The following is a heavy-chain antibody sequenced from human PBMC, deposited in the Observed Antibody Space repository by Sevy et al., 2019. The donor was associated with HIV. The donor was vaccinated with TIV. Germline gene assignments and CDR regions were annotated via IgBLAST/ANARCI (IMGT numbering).Heavy chain of an antibody. CDR2: IWYDGSNK. V-gene: IGHV3-33*01. J-gene: IGHJ4*02. D-gene: IGHD3-22*01. CDR1: GFTFSSYG. CDR3: ARGLGSGYYYFDY. Sequence: WGSLRLSCAASGFTFSSYGMHWVRQAPGKGLEWVAVIWYDGSNKYYADSVKGRFTISRDNSKNTLYLQMNSLRAEDTAVYYCARGLGSGYYYFDYWGQGTLVTVSS.